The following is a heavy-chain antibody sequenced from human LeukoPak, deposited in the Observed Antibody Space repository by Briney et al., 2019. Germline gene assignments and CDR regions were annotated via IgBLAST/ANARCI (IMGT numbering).Heavy chain of an antibody. J-gene: IGHJ4*02. CDR1: GFTFSSYA. D-gene: IGHD6-19*01. Sequence: GGSLRLSCAASGFTFSSYAMSWVRQAPGKGLEWVSAITGSGGSTYYADSVKGRFTISRDNSKNTLYLQMNSLRAEDTAVYYCAKEKVYSSGWEHFDYWGQGTLVTVSS. CDR3: AKEKVYSSGWEHFDY. CDR2: ITGSGGST. V-gene: IGHV3-23*01.